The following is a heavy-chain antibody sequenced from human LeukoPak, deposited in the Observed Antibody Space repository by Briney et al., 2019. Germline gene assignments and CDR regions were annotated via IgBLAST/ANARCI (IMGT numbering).Heavy chain of an antibody. Sequence: GGSLRLSCAASGFNISYYDMHWVRQTTGKGLECVSAIGAAGDTYYPGSVKGRFTISRENARNSLYLQMNSLRAEDTAVYYCARSPRGYSYGHIDYWGQGTLVTVSS. V-gene: IGHV3-13*01. CDR1: GFNISYYD. CDR3: ARSPRGYSYGHIDY. CDR2: IGAAGDT. J-gene: IGHJ4*02. D-gene: IGHD5-18*01.